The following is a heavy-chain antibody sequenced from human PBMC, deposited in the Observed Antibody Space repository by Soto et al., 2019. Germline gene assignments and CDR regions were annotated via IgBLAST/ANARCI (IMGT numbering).Heavy chain of an antibody. D-gene: IGHD6-19*01. CDR1: GFTFSSYA. CDR3: AKDNLAPYSKGWAIRFDP. CDR2: IGGSGSYT. Sequence: DVHLLESGGGLVQPGGSLRLSCAASGFTFSSYAMGWVRQAPGEGLEWVSSIGGSGSYTYYVDSVKGRFTISRDYFKSTLYLQMNTLRAEDTAVYYCAKDNLAPYSKGWAIRFDPWGQGTLVTVPS. J-gene: IGHJ5*02. V-gene: IGHV3-23*01.